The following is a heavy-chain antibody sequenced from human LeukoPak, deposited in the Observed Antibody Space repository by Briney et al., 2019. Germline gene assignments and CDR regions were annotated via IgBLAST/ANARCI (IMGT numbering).Heavy chain of an antibody. D-gene: IGHD6-19*01. CDR2: IYYSGST. CDR1: GGSISSYY. J-gene: IGHJ4*02. CDR3: ARGDSSGWYGSYFDY. V-gene: IGHV4-59*01. Sequence: SETLSLTGTVSGGSISSYYWSWIRQPPGKGLEWIGYIYYSGSTNYNPSLKSRVTISVDTSKNQFSLKLSSVTAADTAVYYCARGDSSGWYGSYFDYWGQGTLVTVSS.